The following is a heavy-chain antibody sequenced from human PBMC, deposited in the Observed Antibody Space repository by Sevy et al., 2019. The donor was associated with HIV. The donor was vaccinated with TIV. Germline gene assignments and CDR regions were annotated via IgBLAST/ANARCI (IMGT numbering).Heavy chain of an antibody. CDR2: ISSNGLST. Sequence: GGSLRLSCAVSGFRFDYYAMTWVRQAPGKGLEWVSTISSNGLSTYYTDSVTGRFTIFRDNLNHTLYLQMNSLRVEDTAVYFCAKDVPRDCCSAYSPGYFDYWGQGSLVTVS. J-gene: IGHJ4*02. V-gene: IGHV3-23*01. CDR3: AKDVPRDCCSAYSPGYFDY. CDR1: GFRFDYYA. D-gene: IGHD3-3*01.